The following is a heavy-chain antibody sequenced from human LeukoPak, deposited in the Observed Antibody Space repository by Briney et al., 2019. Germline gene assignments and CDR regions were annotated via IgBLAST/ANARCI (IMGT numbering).Heavy chain of an antibody. CDR2: IYYSGST. V-gene: IGHV4-59*01. CDR1: GGSISSYY. CDR3: ARDSSGWDY. D-gene: IGHD6-19*01. Sequence: SETLSLTCTVSGGSISSYYWSWIRQPPGKGLEWIGYIYYSGSTNYNPSLKSRVTISVDTSKNQFSLKLGSVTAADTAVYYCARDSSGWDYWGQGTLVTVSS. J-gene: IGHJ4*02.